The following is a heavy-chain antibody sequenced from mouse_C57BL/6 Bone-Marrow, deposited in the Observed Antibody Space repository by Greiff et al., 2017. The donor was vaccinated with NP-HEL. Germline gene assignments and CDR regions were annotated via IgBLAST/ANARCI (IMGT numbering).Heavy chain of an antibody. Sequence: QVQLQQPGTELVKPGASVKLSCKASGYTFTSYWMHWVKQRPGQGLEWIGNINPSNGGTNYNEKFKSKATLTVDKSSSTAYMQLSSLTSEDSAVYYCARGGTVVATYWYFDVWGTGTTVTVSS. CDR3: ARGGTVVATYWYFDV. CDR2: INPSNGGT. D-gene: IGHD1-1*01. V-gene: IGHV1-53*01. CDR1: GYTFTSYW. J-gene: IGHJ1*03.